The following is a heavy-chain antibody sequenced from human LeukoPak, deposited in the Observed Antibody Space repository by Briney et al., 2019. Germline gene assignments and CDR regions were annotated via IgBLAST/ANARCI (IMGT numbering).Heavy chain of an antibody. CDR2: ISGSGGST. V-gene: IGHV3-23*01. J-gene: IGHJ4*02. Sequence: GGSLRLSCAASGFTFSSYAMSWVRQALGKGLEWVSAISGSGGSTYYADSVKGRFTISRDNSKNTLYLQMNSLRAEDTAVYYCAKDLVGYCTGGVCPYFDYWGQGTLVTVSS. D-gene: IGHD2-8*02. CDR3: AKDLVGYCTGGVCPYFDY. CDR1: GFTFSSYA.